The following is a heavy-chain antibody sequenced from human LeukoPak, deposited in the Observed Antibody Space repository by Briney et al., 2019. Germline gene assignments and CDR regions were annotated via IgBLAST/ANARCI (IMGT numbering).Heavy chain of an antibody. CDR1: GGSVSSSRYY. Sequence: SETLSLTCTVSGGSVSSSRYYWGWIRQPPGKGLEWIGNTYYSGSTYYNPSLKSRITMSVDTSKNQFSLKLSSVTAADTAVYYCASGYWDDPISTDYWGQGTLVTVSS. J-gene: IGHJ4*02. CDR2: TYYSGST. D-gene: IGHD1-1*01. CDR3: ASGYWDDPISTDY. V-gene: IGHV4-39*01.